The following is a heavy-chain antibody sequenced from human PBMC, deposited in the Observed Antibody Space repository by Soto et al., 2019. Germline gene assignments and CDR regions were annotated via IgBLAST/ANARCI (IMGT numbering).Heavy chain of an antibody. V-gene: IGHV1-2*02. D-gene: IGHD1-26*01. CDR3: AKGGAIVAAGTRVYLYNAMDV. Sequence: ASVKVSCKASGYTFTGYYVHWLRQAPGQGLEWMGWINPNSGDTYLAQRFQGRVTMNRDTSIGTAYMELRGLTSDDTAEYYCAKGGAIVAAGTRVYLYNAMDVWGQGTTVTVSS. J-gene: IGHJ6*02. CDR1: GYTFTGYY. CDR2: INPNSGDT.